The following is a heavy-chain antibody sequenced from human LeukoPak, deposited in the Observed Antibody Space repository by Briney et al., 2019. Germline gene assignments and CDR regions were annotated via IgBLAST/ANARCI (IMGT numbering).Heavy chain of an antibody. D-gene: IGHD1-26*01. V-gene: IGHV1-2*06. J-gene: IGHJ4*02. CDR3: ARYIVGATHFDY. Sequence: ASVKVSCKASGYTFTGYYMHWVRQAPGQGLEWMGRINPNSGGTNYAQKFQGRVTMTRDMSISTAYMELSRLRSDDTAVYYCARYIVGATHFDYWGQGTLVTVSS. CDR1: GYTFTGYY. CDR2: INPNSGGT.